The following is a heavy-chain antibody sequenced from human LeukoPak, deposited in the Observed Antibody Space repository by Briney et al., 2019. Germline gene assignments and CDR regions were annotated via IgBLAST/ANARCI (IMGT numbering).Heavy chain of an antibody. J-gene: IGHJ3*02. CDR3: ARGRSEDTAYCSSTSCYLAFDI. V-gene: IGHV1-69*13. D-gene: IGHD2-2*01. CDR2: SIPIFVTA. CDR1: GGTFSSYA. Sequence: SVKVSCKASGGTFSSYAISWVRQAPGQGLEWMGGSIPIFVTANYAQKFKGRVTITADESTSTAYMELSSLRSEDTAVYYCARGRSEDTAYCSSTSCYLAFDIWGQGTMVTVSS.